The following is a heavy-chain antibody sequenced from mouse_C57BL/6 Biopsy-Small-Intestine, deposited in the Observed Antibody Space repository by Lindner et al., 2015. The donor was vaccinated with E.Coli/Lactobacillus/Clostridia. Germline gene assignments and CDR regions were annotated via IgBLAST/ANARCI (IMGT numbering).Heavy chain of an antibody. CDR3: GRDDAIF. CDR1: GYAFSTYS. D-gene: IGHD2-3*01. V-gene: IGHV1S12*01. Sequence: SVKVSCKASGYAFSTYSIHWVRQAPGQGLEWMGVIYIIDGSTTYAERFQDRVTVTRDTSTTTVYMELSSLTSEDTAIYYCGRDDAIFWGQGTLVTVSS. CDR2: IYIIDGST. J-gene: IGHJ4*01.